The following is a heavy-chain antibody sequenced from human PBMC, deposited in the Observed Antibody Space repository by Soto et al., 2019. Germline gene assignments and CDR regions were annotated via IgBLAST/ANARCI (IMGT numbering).Heavy chain of an antibody. CDR3: PRGEAVAGTAGDY. Sequence: QVQLVQSGAEVKKPGASVKVSCKASGYTFTSYYMHWVRQAPGQGLEWMGIINPSGGSSSYAQKIQGSVTVTRDTYTSTVYMELSSLRAADAAVYYCPRGEAVAGTAGDYWGQGTMVTVSS. D-gene: IGHD6-19*01. CDR1: GYTFTSYY. J-gene: IGHJ4*02. V-gene: IGHV1-46*01. CDR2: INPSGGSS.